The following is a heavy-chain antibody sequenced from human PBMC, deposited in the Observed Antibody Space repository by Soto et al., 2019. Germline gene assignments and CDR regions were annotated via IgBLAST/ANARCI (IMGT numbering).Heavy chain of an antibody. CDR1: GFNVVDYT. CDR3: ANTRSSSYYYYGMDV. CDR2: ISWDGGST. Sequence: GGSLRLSCAASGFNVVDYTVRWIRQDPRKGLEWVSLISWDGGSTYYADSVKGRFTISRDNIKNSLYLQMNSLRTEDTTLYYCANTRSSSYYYYGMDVWGQGTTVTVSS. J-gene: IGHJ6*01. V-gene: IGHV3-43*01. D-gene: IGHD6-6*01.